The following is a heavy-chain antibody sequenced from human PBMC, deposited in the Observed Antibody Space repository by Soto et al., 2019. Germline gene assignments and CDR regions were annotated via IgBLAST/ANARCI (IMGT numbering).Heavy chain of an antibody. CDR1: GFTFSSYG. D-gene: IGHD6-6*01. CDR2: IWYDGSNK. Sequence: GGSLRLSCAASGFTFSSYGMHWVRQAPGKGLEWVAVIWYDGSNKYYADSVKGRFTISRDNSKNTLYLQMNSLRAEYTAVYYCAREYSSSPRAGMDVWGQGTTVTVSS. CDR3: AREYSSSPRAGMDV. V-gene: IGHV3-33*01. J-gene: IGHJ6*02.